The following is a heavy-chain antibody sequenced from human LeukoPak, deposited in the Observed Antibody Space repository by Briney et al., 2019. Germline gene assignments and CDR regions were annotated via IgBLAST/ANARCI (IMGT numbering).Heavy chain of an antibody. J-gene: IGHJ4*02. V-gene: IGHV4-59*01. CDR2: IYYSGST. D-gene: IGHD6-19*01. CDR1: GGSLSSYY. CDR3: ASTTYRRGRYNFDY. Sequence: SETLSLTCTVSGGSLSSYYWSWIRQPPGKGLEWIGYIYYSGSTNYNPSVKSRVTISVDTSKKQFSLKLSSVIAADTAVYYCASTTYRRGRYNFDYWGQGTLVTVSS.